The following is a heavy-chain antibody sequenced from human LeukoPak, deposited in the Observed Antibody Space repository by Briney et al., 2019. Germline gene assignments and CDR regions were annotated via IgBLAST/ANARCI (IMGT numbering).Heavy chain of an antibody. Sequence: PSETLSLTCTVSGGSISSSSYYWGWIRQPPGKGLEWIGSIYYSGSTYYNPSLKSRVTISVDTSKNQFSLKLSSVTAADTAVYYCARHADIVVVPASRGDNWFDPWGQGTLVTVSS. CDR3: ARHADIVVVPASRGDNWFDP. J-gene: IGHJ5*02. CDR2: IYYSGST. CDR1: GGSISSSSYY. D-gene: IGHD2-2*01. V-gene: IGHV4-39*01.